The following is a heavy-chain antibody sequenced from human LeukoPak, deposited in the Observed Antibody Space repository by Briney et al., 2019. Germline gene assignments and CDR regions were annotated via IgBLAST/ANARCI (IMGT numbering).Heavy chain of an antibody. D-gene: IGHD5-18*01. V-gene: IGHV3-30*02. J-gene: IGHJ4*02. CDR2: IRYDGSNK. CDR1: GFMFSSYG. Sequence: GGSLRLSCGASGFMFSSYGMHWVRQAPGKGLEWVAFIRYDGSNKYYADSVKGRFTISRDNSKNTLYLQMNSLRAEDTAVYYCAKDRVHGYSHGSPPGNWGQGTLVTVSS. CDR3: AKDRVHGYSHGSPPGN.